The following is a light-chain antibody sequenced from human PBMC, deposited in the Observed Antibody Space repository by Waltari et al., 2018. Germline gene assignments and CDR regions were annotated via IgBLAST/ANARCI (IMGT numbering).Light chain of an antibody. CDR2: GAS. CDR1: RGVSSSH. J-gene: IGKJ3*01. V-gene: IGKV3-20*01. CDR3: QQYGTSPVT. Sequence: IVLTQSPGTLSLSPGDRATLSCRASRGVSSSHLAWYQQKAGQAPRLLIYGASNRPTDIPDRFSGSGSGTDFTLTIARLEPEDFAVYYCQQYGTSPVTFGPGTKVEIK.